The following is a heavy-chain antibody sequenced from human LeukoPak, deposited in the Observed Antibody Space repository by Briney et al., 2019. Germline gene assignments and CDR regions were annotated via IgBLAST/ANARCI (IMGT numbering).Heavy chain of an antibody. J-gene: IGHJ4*02. V-gene: IGHV4-34*01. Sequence: SETLSLTCAAYGGPFRGYYFTWIRQAPGKGLEWIGEINHNGITNYNPSLKSRVTISVDTSKTQISLKQTSAIAADTAVYYCARGGYCGNTRCGGLDSWGQGTLVTVSS. D-gene: IGHD2-2*01. CDR3: ARGGYCGNTRCGGLDS. CDR1: GGPFRGYY. CDR2: INHNGIT.